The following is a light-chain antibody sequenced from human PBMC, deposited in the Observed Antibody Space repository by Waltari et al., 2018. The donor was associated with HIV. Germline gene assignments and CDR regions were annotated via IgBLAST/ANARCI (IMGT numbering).Light chain of an antibody. V-gene: IGLV3-1*01. CDR2: QDT. CDR3: QAWDSNTAV. J-gene: IGLJ1*01. CDR1: SLVTHY. Sequence: SHELTQSPSLSVSPGQTASVTCSGDSLVTHYVYWYQHKPGQSPVLGIYQDTKRPSGIPERFSGSNSGNTATLTISGTQVMDEADYYCQAWDSNTAVFGSGTKVTVL.